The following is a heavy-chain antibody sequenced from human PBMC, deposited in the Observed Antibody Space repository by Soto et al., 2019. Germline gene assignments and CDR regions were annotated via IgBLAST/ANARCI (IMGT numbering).Heavy chain of an antibody. J-gene: IGHJ6*02. D-gene: IGHD5-12*01. CDR3: ARYDYGRNSRYYCSMDA. Sequence: PGKGLEWMGWISVHNDKANYAQNLQGRVTMTTDTSTSTAYMELRSLRSDDTAVYYCARYDYGRNSRYYCSMDAGGQRTTVTVFS. V-gene: IGHV1-18*01. CDR2: ISVHNDKA.